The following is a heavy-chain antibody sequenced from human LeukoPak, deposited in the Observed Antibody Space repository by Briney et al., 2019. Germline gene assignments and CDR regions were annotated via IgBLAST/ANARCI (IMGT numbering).Heavy chain of an antibody. CDR1: GFTFSSHG. CDR3: AKDDAWGRFYH. V-gene: IGHV3-23*01. Sequence: GGSLSLSCAASGFTFSSHGMNWVRQAPGKGLEWVSGSSSIGGRTYYADSVKGRFTVTRDNSRNTLHLQMNSLRVEDTGVYYCAKDDAWGRFYHWGQGTLVTVSS. J-gene: IGHJ1*01. D-gene: IGHD3-16*01. CDR2: SSSIGGRT.